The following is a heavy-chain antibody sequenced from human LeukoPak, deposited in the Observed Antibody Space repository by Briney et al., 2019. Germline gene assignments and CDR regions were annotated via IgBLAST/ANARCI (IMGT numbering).Heavy chain of an antibody. Sequence: SETLSLTCTVSGFSISGAYLWGWTRQPPGKGLEWIGSIYNDGSTYYNPSLTSRVTISVDTSKNQFSLKLSSVTAADTAVYYCARHKDYYYSYMDVWGKGTTVTISS. V-gene: IGHV4-38-2*02. CDR3: ARHKDYYYSYMDV. CDR2: IYNDGST. CDR1: GFSISGAYL. J-gene: IGHJ6*03.